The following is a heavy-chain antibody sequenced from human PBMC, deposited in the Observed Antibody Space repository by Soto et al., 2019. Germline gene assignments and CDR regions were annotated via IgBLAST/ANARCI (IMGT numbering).Heavy chain of an antibody. CDR3: ARVAYYYDSSGYYYGGFDY. CDR1: GYTFTSYG. D-gene: IGHD3-22*01. CDR2: ISAYNGNT. J-gene: IGHJ4*02. Sequence: QVQLVQSGAEVKKPGASVKVSCKASGYTFTSYGISWVRQAPGQGLEGMGWISAYNGNTNYAQKLQGRVTMTTDTSTSTAYMELRSLRSDDTAVYYCARVAYYYDSSGYYYGGFDYWGQGTLVTVSS. V-gene: IGHV1-18*04.